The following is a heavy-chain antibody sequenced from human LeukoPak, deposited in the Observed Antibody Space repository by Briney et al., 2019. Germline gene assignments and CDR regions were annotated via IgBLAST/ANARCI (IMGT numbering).Heavy chain of an antibody. CDR2: IYHSGST. Sequence: PSETLSLTCTVSGDSISSSNYYWGWIRQPPGKGLEWIASIYHSGSTYYNPSLKSRVTISVDTSRNHFSLMVRSVSAADTAVYHCARRGIWAHYYDIEYDYWGQGTLVTVSS. J-gene: IGHJ4*02. V-gene: IGHV4-39*02. CDR3: ARRGIWAHYYDIEYDY. CDR1: GDSISSSNYY. D-gene: IGHD3-22*01.